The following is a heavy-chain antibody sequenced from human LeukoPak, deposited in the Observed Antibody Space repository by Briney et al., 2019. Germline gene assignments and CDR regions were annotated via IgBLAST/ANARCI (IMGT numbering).Heavy chain of an antibody. CDR3: AKDSKEKGKYRAVAGTGWYFDL. D-gene: IGHD6-19*01. J-gene: IGHJ2*01. Sequence: PGGSLRLSCAASGFIFSHYTMTWVRQAPGKGLEWVSSINGGGDATKYADFVMGRFTISRDNSKNTVSLQMNSLRAEDTAVYYCAKDSKEKGKYRAVAGTGWYFDLWGRGTLVTVSS. V-gene: IGHV3-23*01. CDR2: INGGGDAT. CDR1: GFIFSHYT.